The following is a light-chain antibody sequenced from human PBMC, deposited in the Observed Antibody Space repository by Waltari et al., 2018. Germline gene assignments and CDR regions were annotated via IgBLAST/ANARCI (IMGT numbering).Light chain of an antibody. CDR2: EGR. Sequence: QSALTQPASVSGFPGQSITISCSGTGSDVGSYSLVSWYQKQPGKAPKLIIYEGRARPSGFSSRVSGAQSGDTASLTISGLQPEDEADYYCCSYAGSNSWVFGGGTKLTVL. CDR1: GSDVGSYSL. CDR3: CSYAGSNSWV. V-gene: IGLV2-23*01. J-gene: IGLJ3*02.